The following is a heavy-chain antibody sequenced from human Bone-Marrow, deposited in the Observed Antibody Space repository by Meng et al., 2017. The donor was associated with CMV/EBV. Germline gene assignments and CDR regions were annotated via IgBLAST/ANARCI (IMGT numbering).Heavy chain of an antibody. J-gene: IGHJ4*02. V-gene: IGHV3-21*01. CDR3: ARPYRIAAAGFDY. CDR2: ISSSSSYI. D-gene: IGHD6-13*01. Sequence: GESLKISCAASGFTFSSYSMNWVRQAPGKGLEWVSSISSSSSYIYYADSVKGRFTISRDNAKNSLYLQMNSLRAEDTAVDYCARPYRIAAAGFDYWGEGTLVTVSS. CDR1: GFTFSSYS.